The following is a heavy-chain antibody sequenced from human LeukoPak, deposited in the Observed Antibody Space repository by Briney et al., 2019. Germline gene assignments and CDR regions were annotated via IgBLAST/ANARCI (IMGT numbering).Heavy chain of an antibody. CDR1: GSTFTDYY. Sequence: ASVKVSCKASGSTFTDYYMHWVQQAPGKGLEWMGRVDPEDGETIYEEKFQGRVTITADTSTDTAYLELSSLRSEDTAVYYCATSIAAAGPFDYWGQGTLVTVSS. CDR2: VDPEDGET. D-gene: IGHD6-13*01. CDR3: ATSIAAAGPFDY. J-gene: IGHJ4*02. V-gene: IGHV1-69-2*01.